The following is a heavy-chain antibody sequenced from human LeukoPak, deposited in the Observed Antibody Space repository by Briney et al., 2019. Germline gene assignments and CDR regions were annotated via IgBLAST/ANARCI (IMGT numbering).Heavy chain of an antibody. V-gene: IGHV3-23*01. Sequence: GGSLRLSCEASGFTFNNYAMAWIRQAPGTGLEWVSAIAGSGAGTYYPDSVKVRFIISRDNSRNTVYLQMSSLRAEDMALYYCVKEKAFAGRPVGDSWGQGTLVTVSS. CDR3: VKEKAFAGRPVGDS. D-gene: IGHD3-3*02. CDR1: GFTFNNYA. J-gene: IGHJ4*02. CDR2: IAGSGAGT.